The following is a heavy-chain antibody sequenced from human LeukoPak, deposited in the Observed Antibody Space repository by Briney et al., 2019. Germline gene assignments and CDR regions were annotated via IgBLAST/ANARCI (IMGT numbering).Heavy chain of an antibody. CDR3: AKENPHNDY. CDR1: GFTFSTYG. Sequence: PGGSLRLSCAASGFTFSTYGMSWIRQAPGKGPEWVSGISGSGDSTYYADSVKGRFTISRDNSKNTLYLQMNSLRAEDTALYYCAKENPHNDYWGQGTLVTVSS. V-gene: IGHV3-23*01. J-gene: IGHJ4*02. CDR2: ISGSGDST.